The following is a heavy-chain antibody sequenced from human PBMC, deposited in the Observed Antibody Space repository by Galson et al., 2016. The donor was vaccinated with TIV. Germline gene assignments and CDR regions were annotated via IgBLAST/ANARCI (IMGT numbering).Heavy chain of an antibody. CDR1: GGAFLSYA. Sequence: SCKASGGAFLSYAISWVRQAPGRGPEWMGGIIPVFGTPKYAQKFQDRDRITADESTRTSHMDLLSLTAEDTAVDYLAHKSWSYNSPYGMDVWGPGTTVTVSS. V-gene: IGHV1-69*01. CDR2: IIPVFGTP. CDR3: AHKSWSYNSPYGMDV. J-gene: IGHJ6*02. D-gene: IGHD1-1*01.